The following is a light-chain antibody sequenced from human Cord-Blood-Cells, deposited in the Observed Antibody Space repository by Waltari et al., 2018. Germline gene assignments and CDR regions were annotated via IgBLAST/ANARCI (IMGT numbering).Light chain of an antibody. CDR3: CSYTSSSTLV. Sequence: QAALTQPASVSGSPGQSINIPCTGTSSDVGGYNYVSWYQRHPGKAPKLMIYGVSNRPSGVPNRFSGSKSGDTASLTISGLRAEDQADYYCCSYTSSSTLVFGTGRKVTVL. CDR1: SSDVGGYNY. CDR2: GVS. V-gene: IGLV2-14*01. J-gene: IGLJ1*01.